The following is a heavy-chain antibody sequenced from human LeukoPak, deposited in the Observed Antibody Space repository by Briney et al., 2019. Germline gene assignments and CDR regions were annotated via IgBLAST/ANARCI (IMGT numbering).Heavy chain of an antibody. D-gene: IGHD2-15*01. CDR2: LDGSGAFS. J-gene: IGHJ3*01. CDR3: AKLIGYCTVGSCYHDNFDV. CDR1: GFTFSNYA. V-gene: IGHV3-23*01. Sequence: GGALRLSCSISGFTFSNYAMSWVRHAPGEGLEWFSALDGSGAFSHYGDSVKGRFTISTDNSKNAVYRQMRSLRAEDTALYFCAKLIGYCTVGSCYHDNFDVWGQGTMVTISS.